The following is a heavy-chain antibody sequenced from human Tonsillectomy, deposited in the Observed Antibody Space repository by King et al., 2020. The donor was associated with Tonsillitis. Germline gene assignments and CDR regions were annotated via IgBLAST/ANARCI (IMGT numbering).Heavy chain of an antibody. Sequence: VQLVESGGDLIQPGGSLRLSCAASGFIFSNYAMTWVRQAPGKGLEWVSGISGSGGSTYYADSVKGRFTISRDNSEKMVHLQMNSLRAEDTAVYYCATVGAGKSSFPWYWGQGTLVTVSS. CDR3: ATVGAGKSSFPWY. V-gene: IGHV3-23*04. CDR2: ISGSGGST. CDR1: GFIFSNYA. D-gene: IGHD3-16*01. J-gene: IGHJ4*02.